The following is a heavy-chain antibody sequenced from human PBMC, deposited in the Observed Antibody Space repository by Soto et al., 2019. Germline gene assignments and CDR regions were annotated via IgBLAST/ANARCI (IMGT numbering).Heavy chain of an antibody. D-gene: IGHD1-26*01. CDR2: IYYSGST. V-gene: IGHV4-59*01. CDR3: ARGIVGAYPDSYFDY. J-gene: IGHJ4*02. CDR1: GGSISSYY. Sequence: PSETLSLTCTVSGGSISSYYWSWIRQPPGKGLEWIGYIYYSGSTNYNPSLKSRVTISVDTSKNQFSLKLSSVTAADTAVYYCARGIVGAYPDSYFDYWGQGTLVTVSS.